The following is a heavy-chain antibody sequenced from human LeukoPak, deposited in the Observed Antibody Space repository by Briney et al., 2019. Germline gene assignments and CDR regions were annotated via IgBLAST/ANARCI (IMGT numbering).Heavy chain of an antibody. V-gene: IGHV1-2*02. D-gene: IGHD3-10*01. CDR1: XYXXTXXX. J-gene: IGHJ4*02. Sequence: ASVKVSCKPSXYXXTXXXXXXGXXXPXQXXEXMXXXNPNSGATNYAQKFQGRVTVTRDTSINTAYMELSRLRSDDTAVYYCASEPPRGRGSCYFDYWGQGTLVTVSS. CDR3: ASEPPRGRGSCYFDY. CDR2: XNPNSGAT.